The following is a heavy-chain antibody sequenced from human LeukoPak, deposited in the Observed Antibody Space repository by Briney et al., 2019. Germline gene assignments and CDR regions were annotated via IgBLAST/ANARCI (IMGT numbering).Heavy chain of an antibody. J-gene: IGHJ4*02. CDR3: ATHCSGAACFDY. D-gene: IGHD2-15*01. Sequence: ASVRVSCTASGYTFIDYSIHWVRQAPGQGLEWRGEINPNNGDTNFAPEFQGRVTITRDTSITTAFMELSSLRYADTAIYYCATHCSGAACFDYWGQGTLVTVSS. CDR2: INPNNGDT. V-gene: IGHV1-2*02. CDR1: GYTFIDYS.